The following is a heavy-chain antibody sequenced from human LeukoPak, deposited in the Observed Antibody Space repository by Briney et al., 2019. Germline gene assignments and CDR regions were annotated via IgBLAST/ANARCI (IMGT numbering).Heavy chain of an antibody. V-gene: IGHV4-59*01. J-gene: IGHJ6*03. CDR3: ARGLSTGSKSFSSYYNMDV. CDR2: VYYSGST. Sequence: SETLSLTCTVSGGSTSSYFWSWIRKPPGKGLEWIGYVYYSGSTNLNPSLKSRLTMSIDTSKRQFSLTLRSVTAADTGVYYCARGLSTGSKSFSSYYNMDVWGKGTTVTVSS. CDR1: GGSTSSYF. D-gene: IGHD2-8*02.